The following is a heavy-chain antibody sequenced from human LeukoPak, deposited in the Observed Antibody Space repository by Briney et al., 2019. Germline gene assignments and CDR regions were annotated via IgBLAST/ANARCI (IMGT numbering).Heavy chain of an antibody. J-gene: IGHJ5*02. CDR1: GYSFTSYW. CDR3: ARHLTIFGVVKSFDP. D-gene: IGHD3-3*01. CDR2: IYPGDSDT. Sequence: GESLKISCKGSGYSFTSYWIGWVRQMPGKGLEWMGIIYPGDSDTRYSPSFQGQVTISADKSISTAYLQWSSLKASGTAMYYCARHLTIFGVVKSFDPWGQGTLVTVSS. V-gene: IGHV5-51*01.